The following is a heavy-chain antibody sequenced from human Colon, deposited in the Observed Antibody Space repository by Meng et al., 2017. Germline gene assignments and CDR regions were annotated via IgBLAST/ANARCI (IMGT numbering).Heavy chain of an antibody. CDR2: IHNSGKT. D-gene: IGHD4-17*01. CDR1: GASINIGSYY. J-gene: IGHJ5*02. CDR3: ARLVTTVTTGNWFDP. V-gene: IGHV4-39*07. Sequence: QLHLQGSGPGRPKPSETLSPTCTVSGASINIGSYYWAWVRQAPGKGLEWIGSIHNSGKTYYNSSLKSRVTILVDTSKNQFSLKLTSVTAADTAVYLCARLVTTVTTGNWFDPWGQGTLVTVSS.